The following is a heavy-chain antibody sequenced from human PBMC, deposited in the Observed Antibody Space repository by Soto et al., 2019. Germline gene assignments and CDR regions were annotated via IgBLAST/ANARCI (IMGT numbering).Heavy chain of an antibody. CDR1: GFTFSGSW. Sequence: EVQLVESGGGLVQPGGSLRLSCAASGFTFSGSWMHWVRQAPGKGLVWVSRITGDGSGTSYADFVKGRFTISRDDAKNTLFLQMNGLRAEYTAVYYCARGIFGSGTANDYWGQGTLVTVSS. V-gene: IGHV3-74*01. D-gene: IGHD3-10*01. J-gene: IGHJ4*02. CDR3: ARGIFGSGTANDY. CDR2: ITGDGSGT.